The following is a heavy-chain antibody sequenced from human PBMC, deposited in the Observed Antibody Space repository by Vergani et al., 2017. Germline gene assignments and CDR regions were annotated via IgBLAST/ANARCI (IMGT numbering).Heavy chain of an antibody. CDR3: ATFIPPWSGYHDPLGLRFDP. CDR2: INPNSGGT. V-gene: IGHV1-2*02. D-gene: IGHD3-3*01. Sequence: QVQLVQSGAEVKKPGASVKVSCKASGYTFTGYYMHWVRQAPGQGLEWMGWINPNSGGTNYAQKFQDRVTMTRDTSISTAYMELSRLRSDDTAVYYCATFIPPWSGYHDPLGLRFDPWGQGTLVTVSS. CDR1: GYTFTGYY. J-gene: IGHJ5*02.